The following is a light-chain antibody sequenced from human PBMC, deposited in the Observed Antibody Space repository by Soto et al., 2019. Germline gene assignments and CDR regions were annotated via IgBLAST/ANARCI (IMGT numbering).Light chain of an antibody. CDR2: DAS. CDR1: QSVSSY. V-gene: IGKV3-11*01. Sequence: ELVLTQSPATLSLSPGERATLSCRASQSVSSYLAWYQQKPGQAPRLLIYDASNRATGIPARFSGSGSGTDFTLTISSLEPEDFAVYYCQQRSNWPITSGQGTRQEIK. CDR3: QQRSNWPIT. J-gene: IGKJ5*01.